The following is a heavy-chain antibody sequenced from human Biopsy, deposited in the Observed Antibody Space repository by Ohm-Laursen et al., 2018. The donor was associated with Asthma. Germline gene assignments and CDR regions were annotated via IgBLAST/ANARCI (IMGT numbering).Heavy chain of an antibody. CDR1: GFTFGDYW. D-gene: IGHD3-3*02. CDR2: IKHDGSEK. Sequence: SLRLSCAASGFTFGDYWMSWVRQVPGKGLEWVANIKHDGSEKNHVDSLKGRLTISRDNAKNPLYLQMNSLRAEDTAVYYCARTFHFWSPYHAEHYQLWGQGTLVTVSS. CDR3: ARTFHFWSPYHAEHYQL. V-gene: IGHV3-7*01. J-gene: IGHJ1*01.